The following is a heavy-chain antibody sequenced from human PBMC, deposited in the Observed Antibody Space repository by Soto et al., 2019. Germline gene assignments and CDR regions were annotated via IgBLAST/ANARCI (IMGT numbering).Heavy chain of an antibody. CDR1: GGSISGHY. CDR2: INHSGRT. J-gene: IGHJ4*02. CDR3: ARGNIAAALVY. Sequence: QVQLQQWGAGLLKPSETLSLTCAVYGGSISGHYWNWIRQPPGKGLEWIGEINHSGRTNYNPSLKSRVTISVDTSKNQFSLNLGSVTAADTAVYFCARGNIAAALVYWGQGTLHTVSS. D-gene: IGHD6-13*01. V-gene: IGHV4-34*01.